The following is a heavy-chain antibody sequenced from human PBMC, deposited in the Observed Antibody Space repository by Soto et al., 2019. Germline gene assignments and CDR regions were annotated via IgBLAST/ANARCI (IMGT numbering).Heavy chain of an antibody. V-gene: IGHV1-69*01. CDR2: IIPIFGTA. CDR3: ARDTVSVTMVRGPEYYYYGMDV. D-gene: IGHD3-10*01. CDR1: GGTFSSYA. J-gene: IGHJ6*02. Sequence: QVQLVQSGAEVKKPGSSVKVSCKASGGTFSSYAISWVRQAPGQGLEWMGGIIPIFGTANYAQKFQGRVTITADESTSTAYMELSSLRSEDTAVCYCARDTVSVTMVRGPEYYYYGMDVWGQGTTVTVSS.